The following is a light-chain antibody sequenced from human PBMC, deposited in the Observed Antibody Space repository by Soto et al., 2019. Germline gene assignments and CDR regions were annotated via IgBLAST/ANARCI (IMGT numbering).Light chain of an antibody. CDR1: SSDVGGYNY. V-gene: IGLV2-14*01. Sequence: QSALTQPASVSGSPGQSITISCTGTSSDVGGYNYVSWYQQHPGKAPKLMIYDVSNRPSGVSNRFSGSKSGNTASLTISGLQAGEEAEYYCSAYTSSSTLVVFGGGTKLTVL. J-gene: IGLJ2*01. CDR3: SAYTSSSTLVV. CDR2: DVS.